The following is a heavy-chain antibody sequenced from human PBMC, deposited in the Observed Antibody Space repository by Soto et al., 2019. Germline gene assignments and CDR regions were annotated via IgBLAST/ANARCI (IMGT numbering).Heavy chain of an antibody. J-gene: IGHJ4*02. V-gene: IGHV4-30-2*01. D-gene: IGHD5-12*01. CDR2: IYHSGST. CDR3: AAGGGLPRYY. Sequence: QLQLQESGSGLVKPSQTLSLTCAVSGGSISSGSYSWSWIRQPPGKGLEWIGYIYHSGSTYYDPSLKSRVTISVDRSKNQSSLKLSSVTAADTAVYYCAAGGGLPRYYWGQGTLVTVSS. CDR1: GGSISSGSYS.